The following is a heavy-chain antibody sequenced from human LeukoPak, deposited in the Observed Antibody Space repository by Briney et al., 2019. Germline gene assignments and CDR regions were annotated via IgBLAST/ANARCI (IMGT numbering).Heavy chain of an antibody. CDR2: IYYTGST. D-gene: IGHD1-1*01. Sequence: SETLSLTCTVSGGSISSINYYWGWIRQPPGKGLEWIGSIYYTGSTYYNPSLKSRFTISVDTSKNQFSLKESSVTAADTAVYYCARVGTVSLDYWGQGTLVTVSS. CDR3: ARVGTVSLDY. V-gene: IGHV4-39*07. CDR1: GGSISSINYY. J-gene: IGHJ4*02.